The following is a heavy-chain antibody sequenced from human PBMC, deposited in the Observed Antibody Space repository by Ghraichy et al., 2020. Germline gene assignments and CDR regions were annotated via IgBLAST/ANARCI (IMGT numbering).Heavy chain of an antibody. D-gene: IGHD4-17*01. CDR2: INHSGST. V-gene: IGHV4-34*01. Sequence: SQTLSLTCAVYGGSFSGYYWSWIRQPPGKGLEWIGEINHSGSTNYNPSLKSRVTISVDTSKNQFSLKLSSVTAADTAVYYCARQLGLLLYGDYHSYYFDYWGQGTLVTVSS. J-gene: IGHJ4*02. CDR1: GGSFSGYY. CDR3: ARQLGLLLYGDYHSYYFDY.